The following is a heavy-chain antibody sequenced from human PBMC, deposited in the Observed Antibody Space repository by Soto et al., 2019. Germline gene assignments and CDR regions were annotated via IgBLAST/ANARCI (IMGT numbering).Heavy chain of an antibody. CDR3: ARDPASAYSSSSFDY. V-gene: IGHV1-18*04. CDR2: ISAYDGST. CDR1: GYTFTTYG. D-gene: IGHD6-6*01. Sequence: QIPLVQSGAEVKKPGASVRVSCKASGYTFTTYGITWVRQAPGQGLEWMGWISAYDGSTNYAQKLQGRVSMTTDSSTSTAYMDLRSLRSDDTAVYYCARDPASAYSSSSFDYWGQGTLLTVSS. J-gene: IGHJ4*02.